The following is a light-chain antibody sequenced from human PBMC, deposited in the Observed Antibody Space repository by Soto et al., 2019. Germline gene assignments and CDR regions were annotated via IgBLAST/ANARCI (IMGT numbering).Light chain of an antibody. CDR3: QQYNMGWT. CDR1: QSISTW. V-gene: IGKV1-5*01. Sequence: DTHMTLSPANRAASVGDRVNLPCRASQSISTWLALYQQKPGKAPKVLISDASNLASGVPSRFSGSGSGTEFTFSITSLQPEDFGTYYCQQYNMGWTFGQGTKVDIK. J-gene: IGKJ1*01. CDR2: DAS.